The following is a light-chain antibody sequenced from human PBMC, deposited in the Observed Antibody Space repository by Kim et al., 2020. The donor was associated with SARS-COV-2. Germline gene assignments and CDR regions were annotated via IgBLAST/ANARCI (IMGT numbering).Light chain of an antibody. CDR2: GAS. Sequence: EIVMTQSPATLSVSPRERATLSCRASQSVSSNLAWYQQKPGQAPRLLIYGASTRATGIPARFSGSGSGTEFTLTISSLQSEDFAVYYCQQYNNCPPWTFGQGTKLDIK. J-gene: IGKJ1*01. V-gene: IGKV3-15*01. CDR1: QSVSSN. CDR3: QQYNNCPPWT.